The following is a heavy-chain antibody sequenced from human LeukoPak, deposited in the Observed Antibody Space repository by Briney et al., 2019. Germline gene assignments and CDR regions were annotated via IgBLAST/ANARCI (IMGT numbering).Heavy chain of an antibody. CDR2: ISSSSSYI. CDR3: ARDPGGWYVDY. D-gene: IGHD6-19*01. CDR1: GFTFSSYW. V-gene: IGHV3-21*01. Sequence: GGSLRLSCAASGFTFSSYWMSWVRQAPGKGLEWVSSISSSSSYIYYADSVKGRFTISRDNAKNSLYLQMNSLRAEDTAVYYCARDPGGWYVDYWGQGTLVTVSS. J-gene: IGHJ4*02.